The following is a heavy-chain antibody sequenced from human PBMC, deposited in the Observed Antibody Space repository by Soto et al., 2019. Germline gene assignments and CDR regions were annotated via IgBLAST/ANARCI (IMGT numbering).Heavy chain of an antibody. Sequence: GGSLRLWCAASGFTGSSNYMSRVRQAPGKGLEYVSVISTHGGSTAYADSVKSRFTISRDNSKNTLYLQMSSLRAEDKAVYYCVKDRGPGYSPWFDPWGQGTLVTVSS. CDR1: GFTGSSNY. V-gene: IGHV3-64D*09. J-gene: IGHJ5*02. D-gene: IGHD6-13*01. CDR3: VKDRGPGYSPWFDP. CDR2: ISTHGGST.